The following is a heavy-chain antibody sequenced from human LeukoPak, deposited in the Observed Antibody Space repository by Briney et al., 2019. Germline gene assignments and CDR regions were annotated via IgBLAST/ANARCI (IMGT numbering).Heavy chain of an antibody. CDR1: GFSFDDYA. D-gene: IGHD3-10*01. CDR2: ISWNSGSM. Sequence: PGGSLRLSCAASGFSFDDYAMNWVRQAPGKGLEWVSGISWNSGSMAYADSVKGRFTISRDNAKNSLYLEMNILRVEDTALYYCAKGGGAGYYYFGMDVWGQGTTVTVSS. CDR3: AKGGGAGYYYFGMDV. J-gene: IGHJ6*02. V-gene: IGHV3-9*01.